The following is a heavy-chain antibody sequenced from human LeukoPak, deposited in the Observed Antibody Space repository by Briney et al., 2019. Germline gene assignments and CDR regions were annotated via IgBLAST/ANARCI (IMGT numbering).Heavy chain of an antibody. CDR2: ISNDATKK. Sequence: GGSLRLSCAASGSTFSTYAMHWVRQAPGKGLEWVAVISNDATKKYYADSVKGRSTISRDNSENTLYLQMNSLRAEDTAVYYCAKDMNTVTTTFDYWGQGTLVTVSS. CDR3: AKDMNTVTTTFDY. D-gene: IGHD4-17*01. V-gene: IGHV3-30*04. J-gene: IGHJ4*02. CDR1: GSTFSTYA.